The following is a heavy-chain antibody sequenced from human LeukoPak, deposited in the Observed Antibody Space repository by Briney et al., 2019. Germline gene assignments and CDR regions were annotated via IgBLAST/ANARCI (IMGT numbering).Heavy chain of an antibody. CDR2: TSYDGSDT. Sequence: PGGSLRLSCATSGFTFSSYGMHWVRQAPGKGLEWVAVTSYDGSDTDYADSVKGRFTISRENSKNTLYLQINSLRAEDTAVYYCAKDRWIRRISLAGQDYWGQGTLVTVSS. CDR3: AKDRWIRRISLAGQDY. CDR1: GFTFSSYG. D-gene: IGHD6-19*01. J-gene: IGHJ4*02. V-gene: IGHV3-30*18.